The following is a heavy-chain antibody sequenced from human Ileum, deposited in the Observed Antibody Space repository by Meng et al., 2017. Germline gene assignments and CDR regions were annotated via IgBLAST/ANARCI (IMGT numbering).Heavy chain of an antibody. D-gene: IGHD3-10*01. CDR1: GDSMINHTL. CDR3: LRRSGGSV. J-gene: IGHJ1*01. CDR2: IPHRGSS. V-gene: IGHV4-4*02. Sequence: QVQLPEAGPALGEPSETLSLTCAVAGDSMINHTLWAWVRHPPGEGLGGIGEIPHRGSSAYTPPLKSRFSMSIDNSKNQFSLKLTSVTAADTAVYHCLRRSGGSVWGQGTLVTVSS.